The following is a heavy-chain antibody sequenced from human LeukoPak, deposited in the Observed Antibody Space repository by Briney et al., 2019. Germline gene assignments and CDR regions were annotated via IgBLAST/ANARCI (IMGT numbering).Heavy chain of an antibody. CDR3: ARDNYCGGDCYLAYMDV. D-gene: IGHD2-21*02. Sequence: GGSLRLSCAASGFTFSSYSMNWVRQAPGKGLEWVSYISSSSSTIYYADSVKGRFTISRDNAKNSLYLQMNSLRAEDTAVYYCARDNYCGGDCYLAYMDVWGKGTTVTVSS. CDR1: GFTFSSYS. V-gene: IGHV3-48*01. J-gene: IGHJ6*03. CDR2: ISSSSSTI.